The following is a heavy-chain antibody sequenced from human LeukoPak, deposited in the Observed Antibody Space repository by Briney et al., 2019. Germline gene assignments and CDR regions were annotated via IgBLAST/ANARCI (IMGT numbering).Heavy chain of an antibody. J-gene: IGHJ4*02. V-gene: IGHV3-48*01. D-gene: IGHD1-26*01. CDR3: ARGTPYIGNYLVSRFDC. Sequence: PGGSLRLSCAASGFTFSSYAMNWVRQPPGKGLEWVSHISSSSTTIYYADSVKGRFTISRDNAKNALHLQVNSLRAEDTAVYYCARGTPYIGNYLVSRFDCWGQGTLVTVSS. CDR1: GFTFSSYA. CDR2: ISSSSTTI.